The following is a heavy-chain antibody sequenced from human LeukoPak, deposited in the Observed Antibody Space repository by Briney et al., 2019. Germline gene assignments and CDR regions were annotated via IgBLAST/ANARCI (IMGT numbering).Heavy chain of an antibody. D-gene: IGHD1-14*01. J-gene: IGHJ4*02. Sequence: GGSLRLSCAASGFTFSSYWMHWVRQAPGKGLVWVSRINSDGSSTSYADSVKGRFTISRDNAKNTLYLQMHSLRAEGTAVYYCARNISGGPYFYYWGKGTLVTVSS. CDR3: ARNISGGPYFYY. V-gene: IGHV3-74*01. CDR1: GFTFSSYW. CDR2: INSDGSST.